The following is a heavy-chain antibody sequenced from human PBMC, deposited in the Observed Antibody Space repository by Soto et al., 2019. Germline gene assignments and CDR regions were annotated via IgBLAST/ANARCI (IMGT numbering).Heavy chain of an antibody. V-gene: IGHV3-23*01. CDR3: AKAPRNIVVVTNNWFDP. CDR2: ISGNGVST. CDR1: GFTFSSYA. Sequence: QPGGSLRLSCAASGFTFSSYAMSWVRQAPGKGLEWVSGISGNGVSTYYADSVKGRFTISRDNSKNTLYLQMNSLRAEDTAVYYCAKAPRNIVVVTNNWFDPWGQGTLVTVSS. J-gene: IGHJ5*02. D-gene: IGHD2-21*02.